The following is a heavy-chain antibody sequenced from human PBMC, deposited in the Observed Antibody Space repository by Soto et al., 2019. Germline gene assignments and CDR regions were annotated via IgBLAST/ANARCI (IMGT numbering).Heavy chain of an antibody. J-gene: IGHJ6*02. V-gene: IGHV3-30*18. CDR3: AKDSSSWSSLPYYYGMDV. D-gene: IGHD6-13*01. CDR1: GFTFSSYG. CDR2: ISYDGSNK. Sequence: QVQLVESGGGVVQPGRSLRLSCAASGFTFSSYGMHWVRQAPGKGLEWVAVISYDGSNKYYADSVKGRFTISRDNSKSTLYLQMNSLRAEDTAVYYCAKDSSSWSSLPYYYGMDVWGQGTTVTVSS.